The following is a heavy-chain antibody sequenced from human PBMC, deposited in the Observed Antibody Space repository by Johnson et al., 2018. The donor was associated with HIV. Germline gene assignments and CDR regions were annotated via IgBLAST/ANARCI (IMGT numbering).Heavy chain of an antibody. CDR3: ASTRLGAFDI. Sequence: VQLVESGGGLVKPGGSLRLSCVASGFTFSDYYMTWIRQAPGKGLEWVSIIYSDGSTYFADSVKGRFTISRDNSGNTLYLQMDSLRVEDTAVYYCASTRLGAFDIWGQGTMVTVSS. V-gene: IGHV3-66*01. D-gene: IGHD6-6*01. CDR1: GFTFSDYY. CDR2: IYSDGST. J-gene: IGHJ3*02.